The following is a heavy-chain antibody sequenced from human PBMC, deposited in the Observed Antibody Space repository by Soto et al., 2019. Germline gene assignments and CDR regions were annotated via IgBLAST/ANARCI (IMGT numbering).Heavy chain of an antibody. CDR1: GYTFTSHG. CDR3: ARTPSYSRLGDH. D-gene: IGHD3-22*01. V-gene: IGHV1-18*04. CDR2: INPNNDNS. J-gene: IGHJ4*02. Sequence: ASVKVSCKASGYTFTSHGISWVRQAPGQGLEWVGWINPNNDNSVSAQKFQDRVTLTTDTSTSTVYMELRSLTSDDTAFYYCARTPSYSRLGDHWGQVTLVPVSS.